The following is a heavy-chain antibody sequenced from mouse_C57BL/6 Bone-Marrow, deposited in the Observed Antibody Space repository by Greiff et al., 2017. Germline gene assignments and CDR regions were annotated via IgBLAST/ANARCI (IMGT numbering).Heavy chain of an antibody. Sequence: VQLQQSGPELVKPGASVKISCKASGYAFSSSWMNWVKQRPGKGLEWIGRIYPGDGDTTYNGKFKGKATLTADKSSSTAYMQLSSLTSEDSAVYFCARSGDGYYFYYFDYWGQGTTLTVSS. J-gene: IGHJ2*01. D-gene: IGHD2-3*01. CDR2: IYPGDGDT. V-gene: IGHV1-82*01. CDR1: GYAFSSSW. CDR3: ARSGDGYYFYYFDY.